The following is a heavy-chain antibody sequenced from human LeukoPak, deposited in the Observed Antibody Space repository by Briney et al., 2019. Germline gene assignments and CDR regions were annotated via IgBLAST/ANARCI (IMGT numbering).Heavy chain of an antibody. CDR1: GFITNHA. CDR3: AKQRTLGYYYDSSGYSDY. J-gene: IGHJ4*02. CDR2: ITGNGKNT. Sequence: PGGSLRLSCEVSGFITNHAMSWVRQAPGEGLEWVSSITGNGKNTYYADSLKGRFIISRDNSKNMVFLQMNSLRAEDTAVYYCAKQRTLGYYYDSSGYSDYWDQGTLVTVSS. D-gene: IGHD3-22*01. V-gene: IGHV3-23*01.